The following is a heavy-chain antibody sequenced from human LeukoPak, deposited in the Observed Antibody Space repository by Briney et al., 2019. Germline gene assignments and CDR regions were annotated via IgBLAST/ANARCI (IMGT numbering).Heavy chain of an antibody. CDR1: GFTFSDYY. D-gene: IGHD6-13*01. V-gene: IGHV3-11*01. Sequence: GSLRLSCAASGFTFSDYYMSWIRQAPGKGLEWVSYISSSGSTIYYADSVKGRFTISRDNAKNSLYLQMNSLRAEDTAVYYCARDRGTYAGYSSSWPLHFDYWGQGTLVTVSS. CDR3: ARDRGTYAGYSSSWPLHFDY. J-gene: IGHJ4*02. CDR2: ISSSGSTI.